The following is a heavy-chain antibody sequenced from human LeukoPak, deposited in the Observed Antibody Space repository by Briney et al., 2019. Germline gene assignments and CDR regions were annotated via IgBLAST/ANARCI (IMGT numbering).Heavy chain of an antibody. J-gene: IGHJ4*02. CDR2: IWYDGSNK. V-gene: IGHV3-33*06. D-gene: IGHD2-2*01. CDR1: GFTFSSYG. Sequence: GGSLRLSCAASGFTFSSYGMHWVRQAPGKGLEWVAVIWYDGSNKYCADSVKGRFTISRDNSKNTLYLQMTSLRAEDTAVYFCAKVHTSSWSHWGQGTLVTVSS. CDR3: AKVHTSSWSH.